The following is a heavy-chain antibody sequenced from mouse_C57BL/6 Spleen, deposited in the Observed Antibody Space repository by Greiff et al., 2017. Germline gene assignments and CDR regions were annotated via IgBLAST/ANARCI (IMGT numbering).Heavy chain of an antibody. D-gene: IGHD2-5*01. CDR3: ARRYYSKGFDY. J-gene: IGHJ2*01. CDR2: INPSTGGT. Sequence: EVQLQESGPELVKPGASVKISCKASGYSFTGYYMNWVKQSPEKSLEWIGEINPSTGGTTYNQKFKAKATLTVDKSSSTAYMQLKSLTSEDSAVYYCARRYYSKGFDYWGQGTTLTVSS. CDR1: GYSFTGYY. V-gene: IGHV1-42*01.